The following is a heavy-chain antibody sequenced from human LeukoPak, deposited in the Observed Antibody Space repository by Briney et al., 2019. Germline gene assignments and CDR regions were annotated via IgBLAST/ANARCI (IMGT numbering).Heavy chain of an antibody. Sequence: ASVKVSCKASGGTFSSYAISWVRQAPGQGLEWMGRIIPIFGTANYAQKFQGRVTITTDESTSTAYMELSSLRSEDTAVYYCARGDYYDSSGYYLYYYYYMDVWGKGTTVTVSS. J-gene: IGHJ6*03. CDR2: IIPIFGTA. CDR3: ARGDYYDSSGYYLYYYYYMDV. CDR1: GGTFSSYA. D-gene: IGHD3-22*01. V-gene: IGHV1-69*05.